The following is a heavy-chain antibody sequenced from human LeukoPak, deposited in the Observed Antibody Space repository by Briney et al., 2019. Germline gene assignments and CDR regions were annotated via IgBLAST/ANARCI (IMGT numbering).Heavy chain of an antibody. Sequence: GSSVKVCCKASGGTFSSYAISWVRQAPGQGLEWMGRIIPIFGIANYAQKFQGRVTITADKSTSTAYMELSSLRSEDTAVYYCARGSDTAMDPDWYFDLWGRGTLVTVSS. CDR1: GGTFSSYA. J-gene: IGHJ2*01. CDR3: ARGSDTAMDPDWYFDL. D-gene: IGHD5-18*01. V-gene: IGHV1-69*04. CDR2: IIPIFGIA.